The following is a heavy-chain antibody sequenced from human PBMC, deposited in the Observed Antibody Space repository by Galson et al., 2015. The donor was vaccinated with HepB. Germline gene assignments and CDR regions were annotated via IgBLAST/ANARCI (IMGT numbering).Heavy chain of an antibody. CDR2: IIPFFGTT. V-gene: IGHV1-69*13. D-gene: IGHD4-17*01. CDR3: ARERGDYGLSYFDP. CDR1: GVTFSRLA. Sequence: SVKVSCKASGVTFSRLAISWVRQAPGQGLEWIGGIIPFFGTTNYARRFQGRVTVTADESTTTAYMEMSGLTSEDTAVYYCARERGDYGLSYFDPWGQGTLVTVSS. J-gene: IGHJ5*02.